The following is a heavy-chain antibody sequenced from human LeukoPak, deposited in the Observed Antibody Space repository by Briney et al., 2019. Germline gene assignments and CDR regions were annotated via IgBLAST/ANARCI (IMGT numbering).Heavy chain of an antibody. J-gene: IGHJ4*02. D-gene: IGHD6-19*01. CDR1: GFTFSRYA. CDR3: AKEGQWPGPFDY. CDR2: ISGSGSTP. V-gene: IGHV3-23*01. Sequence: GGSLRLSCAVSGFTFSRYAMSCVRQSPGKGLQWVFSISGSGSTPYSAASVKGRFTISRDNSKNPLYQQMNRLSAEDAAIYYCAKEGQWPGPFDYWGQGTLVTVSS.